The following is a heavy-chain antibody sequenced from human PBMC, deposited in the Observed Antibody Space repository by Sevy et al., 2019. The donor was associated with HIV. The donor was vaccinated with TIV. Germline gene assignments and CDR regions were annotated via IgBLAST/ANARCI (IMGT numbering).Heavy chain of an antibody. CDR3: AKGGGSSYGYYYGMDV. CDR1: GFTFSSYA. D-gene: IGHD3-22*01. CDR2: ISGSGATT. V-gene: IGHV3-23*01. Sequence: GGSLRLSCAASGFTFSSYAMSWVRQAPGKGLEWVSGISGSGATTYYADSLKGRFTISRDNSKNTLYLQMNSPRDEDTAVYYCAKGGGSSYGYYYGMDVWGQGTTVTVSS. J-gene: IGHJ6*02.